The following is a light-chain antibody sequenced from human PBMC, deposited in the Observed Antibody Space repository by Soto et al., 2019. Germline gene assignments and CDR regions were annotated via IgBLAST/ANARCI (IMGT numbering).Light chain of an antibody. CDR2: TAS. Sequence: DIPMTQSPSSLSASVGDRVTITCRASQSISSYLNWYQQKPETAPKLLIYTASGLQSGVPSRFSGSGSGTEFTLTISSLQPEDFATYYCQQSSTFPLTFGGGTKVEIK. CDR3: QQSSTFPLT. V-gene: IGKV1-39*01. J-gene: IGKJ4*01. CDR1: QSISSY.